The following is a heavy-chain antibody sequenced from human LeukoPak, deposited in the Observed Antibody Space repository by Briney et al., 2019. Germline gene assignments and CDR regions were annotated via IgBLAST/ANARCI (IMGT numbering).Heavy chain of an antibody. V-gene: IGHV3-30*02. J-gene: IGHJ4*02. CDR1: GFTFSSYG. CDR3: AKESSQYSSSSGPDY. Sequence: GGSLRLSCAASGFTFSSYGMHWVRQAPGKGLEWVAFIRYDGSNKYYADSVKGRFTISRDNSKNTLYLQMNSLRAEGTAVYYCAKESSQYSSSSGPDYWGQGTLVTVSS. CDR2: IRYDGSNK. D-gene: IGHD6-6*01.